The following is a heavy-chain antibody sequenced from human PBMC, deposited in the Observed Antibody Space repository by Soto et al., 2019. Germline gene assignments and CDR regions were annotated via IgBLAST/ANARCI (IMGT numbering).Heavy chain of an antibody. CDR1: GDSINNYY. D-gene: IGHD3-22*01. Sequence: SETLSLTCTVSGDSINNYYWGWIRRPPGKGLDWNGYIDYRGTTNYNPSLKSRVIISVDRSKNQFSLKLSSVTAADTALYYCARSTYYYDSSGSFDYWGQGTLVTVSS. J-gene: IGHJ4*02. CDR3: ARSTYYYDSSGSFDY. V-gene: IGHV4-59*12. CDR2: IDYRGTT.